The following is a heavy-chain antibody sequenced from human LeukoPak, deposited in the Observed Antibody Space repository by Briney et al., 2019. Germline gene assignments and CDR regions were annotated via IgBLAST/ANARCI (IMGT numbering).Heavy chain of an antibody. J-gene: IGHJ4*02. CDR3: ARGPSGYHNT. CDR2: ISSRGSTI. Sequence: GGSLRLSCAASGFTFSSYSMNWVRQAPGKGLEWVSYISSRGSTIYYADSVKGRFTISRDNAKNSLYLQMNSLRAEDTAVYYCARGPSGYHNTGGQGTLVTVSS. V-gene: IGHV3-48*04. D-gene: IGHD5-12*01. CDR1: GFTFSSYS.